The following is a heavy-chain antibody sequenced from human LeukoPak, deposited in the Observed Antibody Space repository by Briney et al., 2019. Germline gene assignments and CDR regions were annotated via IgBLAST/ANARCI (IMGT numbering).Heavy chain of an antibody. V-gene: IGHV3-33*01. CDR2: IWYDGSNK. J-gene: IGHJ1*01. CDR1: GFTFSSYG. Sequence: GRSLRLSCAASGFTFSSYGMHWVRQAPGKGLEWVAVIWYDGSNKYYADSVKGRFTISRDNSKNTLYLQMNSLRAEDTAVYYCARGPASLAEYFQHWGQGTLVTVSS. CDR3: ARGPASLAEYFQH.